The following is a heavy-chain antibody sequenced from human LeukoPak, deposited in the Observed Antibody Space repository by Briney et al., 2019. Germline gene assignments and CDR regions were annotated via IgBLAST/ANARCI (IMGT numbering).Heavy chain of an antibody. V-gene: IGHV1-8*01. CDR2: KNPNSGNS. CDR3: AREGLDY. CDR1: GYTFNNYD. J-gene: IGHJ4*02. Sequence: ASVKASSKASGYTFNNYDINRVRQATGQGLEWMGYKNPNSGNSAYAQKFQGRVTITTDASITTAYMELSGLRSEDTALYYCAREGLDYWGQGTLVTVSS.